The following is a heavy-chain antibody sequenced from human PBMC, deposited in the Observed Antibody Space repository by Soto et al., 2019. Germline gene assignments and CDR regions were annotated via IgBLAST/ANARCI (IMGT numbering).Heavy chain of an antibody. Sequence: QVQLVQSRAEVKKPGSSVKVSCKASGGTFSSYAISWVRQAPGQGLEWMGGIIPIFGTANYAQKFQGRVTITADESTSTAHMELSSLRSEDTAVYYCARGGITMPSYYYYGMDVWGQGTTVTVSS. J-gene: IGHJ6*02. V-gene: IGHV1-69*01. CDR3: ARGGITMPSYYYYGMDV. CDR1: GGTFSSYA. CDR2: IIPIFGTA. D-gene: IGHD3-10*01.